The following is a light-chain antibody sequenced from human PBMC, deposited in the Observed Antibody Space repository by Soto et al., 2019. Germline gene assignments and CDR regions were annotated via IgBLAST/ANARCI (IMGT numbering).Light chain of an antibody. CDR3: QQYADLLLT. V-gene: IGKV1-33*01. CDR1: QDIRNY. Sequence: DIQMTQSPSSLSASVGDRVTITCQASQDIRNYLNWYQQKPGKAPKLLIYDASNLETGVXSXXTGSGSGTDFTFTISSLQPEDIGTYYCQQYADLLLTFGGGTKVEIK. CDR2: DAS. J-gene: IGKJ4*01.